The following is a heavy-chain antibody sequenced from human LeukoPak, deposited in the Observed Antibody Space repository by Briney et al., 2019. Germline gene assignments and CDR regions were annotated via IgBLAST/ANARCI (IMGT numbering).Heavy chain of an antibody. J-gene: IGHJ6*02. D-gene: IGHD1-26*01. CDR1: GVSISSYY. Sequence: SETLSLTCTVSGVSISSYYWSWIRQPPGKGLEWIGYIYYSGSTNYNPSLKSRVTISVDTSKNQFPLKLGSVTAADTAVYYCARHEELPPRSYYYYGMDVWGQGTTVTVSS. CDR3: ARHEELPPRSYYYYGMDV. CDR2: IYYSGST. V-gene: IGHV4-59*08.